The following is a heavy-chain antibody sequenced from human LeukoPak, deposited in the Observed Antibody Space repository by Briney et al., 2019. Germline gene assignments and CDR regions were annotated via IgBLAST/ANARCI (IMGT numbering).Heavy chain of an antibody. V-gene: IGHV4-34*01. J-gene: IGHJ5*02. CDR3: ARLYYDSRGYYWFDR. CDR2: ISHSGGT. D-gene: IGHD3-22*01. CDR1: GASISGFY. Sequence: SETLSLTCAVNGASISGFYWSWIRQSPGKGLEWIGEISHSGGTNYNPSLRSRVTISADTSKNQFSLRLNSVTAADTAVYYCARLYYDSRGYYWFDRWGQGTLVTVSS.